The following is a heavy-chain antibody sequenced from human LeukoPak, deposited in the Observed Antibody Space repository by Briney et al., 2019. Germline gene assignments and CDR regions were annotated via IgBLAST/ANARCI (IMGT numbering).Heavy chain of an antibody. CDR3: ARRNYYDSTGYWNN. V-gene: IGHV4-4*02. Sequence: SGTLSLTCAVSGGSISGDNWWSWVRPPPGKGLEWIGEIHHSGSTKYNPSLKSRVTISVDKSKKQFSLRLSSVTAADTAVYYCARRNYYDSTGYWNNWGQGTLVTVSS. CDR2: IHHSGST. CDR1: GGSISGDNW. J-gene: IGHJ4*02. D-gene: IGHD3-22*01.